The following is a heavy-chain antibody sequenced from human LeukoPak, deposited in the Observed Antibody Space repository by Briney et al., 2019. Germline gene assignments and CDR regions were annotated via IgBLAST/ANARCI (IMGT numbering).Heavy chain of an antibody. CDR1: GYTFTGYN. D-gene: IGHD3-10*01. V-gene: IGHV1-2*02. J-gene: IGHJ5*02. CDR3: ARIYGSGGNWFDP. CDR2: INPNSGGT. Sequence: ASVKVSCKASGYTFTGYNIQWVRQAPGQGLEWMGWINPNSGGTNYAQKFQGRVTMTRDTSISTAYMELSRLRSDDTAVYYCARIYGSGGNWFDPWGQGTLVTVSS.